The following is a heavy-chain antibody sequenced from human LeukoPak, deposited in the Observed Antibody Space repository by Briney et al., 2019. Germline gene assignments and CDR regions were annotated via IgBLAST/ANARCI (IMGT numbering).Heavy chain of an antibody. CDR1: GFTFSSYD. CDR2: IGTAGDT. CDR3: ARALNDYGDYYDV. Sequence: GGSLRLSCAASGFTFSSYDMHWVRQATGKGLEWVSAIGTAGDTYYPGSVKGRFTISRENAKNSLYLQMNSLRAGDTAVYYCARALNDYGDYYDVWGQGTLVTVSS. V-gene: IGHV3-13*01. D-gene: IGHD4-17*01. J-gene: IGHJ4*02.